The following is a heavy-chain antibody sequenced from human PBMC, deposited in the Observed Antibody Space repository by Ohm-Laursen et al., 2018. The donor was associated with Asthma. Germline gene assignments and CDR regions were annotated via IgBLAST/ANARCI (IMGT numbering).Heavy chain of an antibody. D-gene: IGHD3-22*01. CDR3: ARELGYYDSSGYTWNWFDP. V-gene: IGHV1-46*01. CDR1: GYTFTSYY. J-gene: IGHJ5*02. CDR2: INPSGGST. Sequence: ASVKVSCKASGYTFTSYYMHWVRQAPGQGLEWMGIINPSGGSTSYAQKFQGRVTMTRDTSTSTVYMELSSLRSEDTAVYYCARELGYYDSSGYTWNWFDPWGQGTLVTVSS.